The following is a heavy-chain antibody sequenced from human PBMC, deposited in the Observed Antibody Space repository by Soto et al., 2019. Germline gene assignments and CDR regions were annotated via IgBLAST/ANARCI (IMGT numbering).Heavy chain of an antibody. CDR3: GSEPLCGGKCYVNYFDP. D-gene: IGHD2-21*01. CDR1: GYTFTPYP. Sequence: QVQLVQSGAEVKKPGASVKVSCKASGYTFTPYPIHWVRQAPGQGLEWMGWINIGNGNTQYSENFQGRVTITKDTSATTVYMELSSLRSEDTAIYYCGSEPLCGGKCYVNYFDPWGQGTLVTVSS. CDR2: INIGNGNT. V-gene: IGHV1-3*04. J-gene: IGHJ5*02.